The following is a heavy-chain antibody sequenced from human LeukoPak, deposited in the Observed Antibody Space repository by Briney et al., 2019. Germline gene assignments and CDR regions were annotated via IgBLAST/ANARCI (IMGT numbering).Heavy chain of an antibody. V-gene: IGHV1-18*01. D-gene: IGHD2-15*01. CDR3: ARERVGQYCSGGSCSNYYYYYMDV. CDR1: GYTFTSYG. Sequence: ASVKVSCKASGYTFTSYGSSWVRQAPGQGLEWMGWISAYNGNTNYAQKLQGRVTMTTDTSTSIAYMELRSLRSDDTAVYYCARERVGQYCSGGSCSNYYYYYMDVWGKGTTVTISS. CDR2: ISAYNGNT. J-gene: IGHJ6*03.